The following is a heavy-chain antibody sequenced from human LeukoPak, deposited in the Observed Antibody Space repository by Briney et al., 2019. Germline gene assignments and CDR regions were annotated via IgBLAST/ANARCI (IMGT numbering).Heavy chain of an antibody. CDR1: GFTFSTYW. Sequence: GGSLRLSCSASGFTFSTYWMSWVRQAPGKGLEWVANIKEDGTETYYVDSVKGRFTISRDNAKNSLYLQMNSLRVEDTAVYYCAKEGRSLQTYWGQGTLVTVSS. J-gene: IGHJ4*02. D-gene: IGHD5-24*01. V-gene: IGHV3-7*03. CDR3: AKEGRSLQTY. CDR2: IKEDGTET.